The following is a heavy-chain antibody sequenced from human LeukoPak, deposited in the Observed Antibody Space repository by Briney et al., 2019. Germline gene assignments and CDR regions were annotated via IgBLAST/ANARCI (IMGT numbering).Heavy chain of an antibody. J-gene: IGHJ4*02. Sequence: ASVKVSCKASGYTFTGYYMHWVRQAPGQGLEWMGWINPNSGGTNYAQKFQGWVTMTRDTSISTAYMELSRLRSDDTAVYYCARDDGYCSGGGCYNSFDYWGQGTLVTVSS. CDR3: ARDDGYCSGGGCYNSFDY. V-gene: IGHV1-2*04. CDR1: GYTFTGYY. CDR2: INPNSGGT. D-gene: IGHD2-15*01.